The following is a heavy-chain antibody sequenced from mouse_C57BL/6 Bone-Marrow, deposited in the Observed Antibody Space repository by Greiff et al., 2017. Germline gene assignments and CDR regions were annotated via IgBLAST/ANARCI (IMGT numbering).Heavy chain of an antibody. J-gene: IGHJ4*01. CDR2: IYYDGGST. CDR3: ARGKDDYIYYAMDY. CDR1: GFTFSDYY. D-gene: IGHD2-4*01. V-gene: IGHV5-16*01. Sequence: EVQFVESEGGLVQPGSSMKLSCTASGFTFSDYYMAWVRQVPEKGLEWVANIYYDGGSTNYLDSFKGSFIISRDNAKTILYLQMSSLRSEDTATYYSARGKDDYIYYAMDYGGQGTSVTVSS.